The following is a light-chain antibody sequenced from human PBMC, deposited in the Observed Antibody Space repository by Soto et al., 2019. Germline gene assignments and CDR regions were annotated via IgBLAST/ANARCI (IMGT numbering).Light chain of an antibody. CDR2: AAS. Sequence: AIQMTQSPSSLSASIGDRVTITCRASQGIRNDLGWYQDKPGKAPKLLIYAASNLQAGVPSRFRGSGSDTDFTLTITSLQPEDFATYYCLQDYKYPRTFGQGTKVEIK. CDR3: LQDYKYPRT. V-gene: IGKV1-6*01. J-gene: IGKJ1*01. CDR1: QGIRND.